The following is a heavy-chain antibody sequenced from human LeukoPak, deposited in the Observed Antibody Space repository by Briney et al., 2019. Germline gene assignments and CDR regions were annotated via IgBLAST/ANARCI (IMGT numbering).Heavy chain of an antibody. CDR3: AKDEEGDSSSWLHFDC. D-gene: IGHD6-13*01. V-gene: IGHV3-23*01. CDR2: IRGSGANT. J-gene: IGHJ4*02. Sequence: AQSLTLSSALSTLTLSSYATSWVRQAAENGMEWVSAIRGSGANTYYADSVKGRFTISRDNYKNTLYVQMERMRAEATDVYYCAKDEEGDSSSWLHFDCWGQGAMVTV. CDR1: TLTLSSYA.